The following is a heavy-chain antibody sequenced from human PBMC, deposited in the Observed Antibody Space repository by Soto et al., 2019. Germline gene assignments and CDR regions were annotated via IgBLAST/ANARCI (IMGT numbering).Heavy chain of an antibody. D-gene: IGHD2-8*01. V-gene: IGHV4-34*01. CDR1: GGSFSGYY. CDR3: ASFYPNVRSYYYYYMDV. CDR2: INHSGST. Sequence: SETLSLTCAVYGGSFSGYYWSWIRQPPGKGLEWIGEINHSGSTNYNPSLKSRVTISVDTSKNQFSLKLSSVTAADTAVYYCASFYPNVRSYYYYYMDVWGKGTTVTVSS. J-gene: IGHJ6*03.